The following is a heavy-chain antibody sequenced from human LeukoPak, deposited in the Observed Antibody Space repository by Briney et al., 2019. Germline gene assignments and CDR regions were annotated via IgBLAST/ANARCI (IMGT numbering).Heavy chain of an antibody. CDR1: GFTFSTYW. J-gene: IGHJ4*02. CDR3: ARASTTVPNLLDH. Sequence: GGSLRLSCAASGFTFSTYWMHWVRQAPGKGLVWVARIKGDGSSTIYADSVKGRFTISRDNSKNTLYLQTSSLRAEDTAVYYCARASTTVPNLLDHWGRGTLVTVCS. V-gene: IGHV3-74*01. CDR2: IKGDGSST. D-gene: IGHD4-17*01.